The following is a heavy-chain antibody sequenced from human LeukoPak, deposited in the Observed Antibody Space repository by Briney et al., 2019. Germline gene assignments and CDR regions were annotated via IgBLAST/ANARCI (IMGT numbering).Heavy chain of an antibody. Sequence: GGSLRLSCVASGFTFINYVMSWVRQVPGKGLEWISAVSGSGGRGATYYSDSVKGRFTISRDNSKNTVFLQMNGLSADDTAVYYCAKDRVATVPHLFDYWGQGTLVTVSS. CDR1: GFTFINYV. CDR2: VSGSGGRGAT. D-gene: IGHD5-12*01. CDR3: AKDRVATVPHLFDY. J-gene: IGHJ4*02. V-gene: IGHV3-23*01.